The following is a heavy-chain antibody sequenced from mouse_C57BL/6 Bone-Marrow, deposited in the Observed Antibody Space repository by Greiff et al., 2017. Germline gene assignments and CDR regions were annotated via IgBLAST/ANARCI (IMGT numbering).Heavy chain of an antibody. V-gene: IGHV1-39*01. D-gene: IGHD2-4*01. Sequence: EVKLQESGPELVKPGASVKISCKASGYSFTDYNMNWVKQSNGKSLEWIGVINPNYGTTSYNQKFKGKATLTVDQSSSTAYMQLNSLTSKDSAVYYCASRGYDYDDTMDYWGQGTSVTVSS. J-gene: IGHJ4*01. CDR1: GYSFTDYN. CDR2: INPNYGTT. CDR3: ASRGYDYDDTMDY.